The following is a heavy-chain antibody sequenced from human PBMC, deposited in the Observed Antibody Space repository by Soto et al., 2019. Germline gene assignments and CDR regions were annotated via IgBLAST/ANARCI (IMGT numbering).Heavy chain of an antibody. CDR2: ISGSGGST. CDR1: GFTFSSYA. Sequence: GGSLRLSCAASGFTFSSYAMSWVRQAPGKXLERVSAISGSGGSTYYADSVKGRFTISRDNSKNTLYLQMNSLRAEDTAVYYCAKDSSGYYYDSSVQYTTMYFDYWVQGTLVNVSS. CDR3: AKDSSGYYYDSSVQYTTMYFDY. J-gene: IGHJ4*02. D-gene: IGHD3-22*01. V-gene: IGHV3-23*01.